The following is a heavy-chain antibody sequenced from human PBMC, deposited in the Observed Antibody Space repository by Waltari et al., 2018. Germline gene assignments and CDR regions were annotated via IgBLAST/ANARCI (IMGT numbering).Heavy chain of an antibody. CDR3: AREEGDYGLYWYFDL. J-gene: IGHJ2*01. V-gene: IGHV3-7*01. D-gene: IGHD4-17*01. CDR2: IKQDGSEK. Sequence: EVQLVESGGGLVQPGGSLRLSCAASGFTFSSYWMRWVRQAPGKGLEWVTNIKQDGSEKYYVDSVKGRFTISRDNAKNSLYLQMNSLRAEDTAVYYCAREEGDYGLYWYFDLWGRGTLVTVSS. CDR1: GFTFSSYW.